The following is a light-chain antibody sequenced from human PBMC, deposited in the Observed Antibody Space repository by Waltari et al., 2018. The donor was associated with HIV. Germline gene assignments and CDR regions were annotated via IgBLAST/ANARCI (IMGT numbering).Light chain of an antibody. V-gene: IGLV1-40*01. CDR1: SSNIGADYH. Sequence: QSVLTQPPSLSGAPGQTVTISCTGTSSNIGADYHVHWYQQLPGTAPKLLIYGNTIRPPGGPDRFSGSKAGTSASLAITGLQADDEADYYCQSYDSSLSAWVFGGGTKLTVL. J-gene: IGLJ3*02. CDR3: QSYDSSLSAWV. CDR2: GNT.